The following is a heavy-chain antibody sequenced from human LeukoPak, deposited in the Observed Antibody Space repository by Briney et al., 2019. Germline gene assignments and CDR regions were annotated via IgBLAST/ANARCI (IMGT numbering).Heavy chain of an antibody. CDR2: INQDGSEK. V-gene: IGHV3-7*01. J-gene: IGHJ4*02. D-gene: IGHD3-9*01. CDR1: GFTFSSYW. CDR3: ARGSYYDILTGYSDFDY. Sequence: GGSLRLSCADSGFTFSSYWISWVRQAPGKGLEWVANINQDGSEKYYVDSVRGRFTISRDNAKNSLYLQMNSLRAGDTAVYYCARGSYYDILTGYSDFDYWGQGTLVTVSS.